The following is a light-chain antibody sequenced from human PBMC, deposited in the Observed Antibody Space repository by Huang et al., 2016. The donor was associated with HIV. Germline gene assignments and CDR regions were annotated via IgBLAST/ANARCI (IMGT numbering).Light chain of an antibody. CDR3: QQRGNWPPFT. J-gene: IGKJ3*01. CDR2: DAS. CDR1: QTISNY. V-gene: IGKV3-11*01. Sequence: EIVLTQSPATLSLSQGEKSTLSCRASQTISNYLAWYQQKLGQPPRLLIYDASNRATGIPARFRGSGSGADFTLTISSLEPEDSAVYYCQQRGNWPPFTFGPGTKVDIK.